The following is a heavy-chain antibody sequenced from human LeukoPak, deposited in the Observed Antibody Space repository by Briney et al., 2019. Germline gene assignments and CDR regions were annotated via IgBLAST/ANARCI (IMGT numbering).Heavy chain of an antibody. V-gene: IGHV3-66*01. CDR2: IYSGGST. J-gene: IGHJ4*02. CDR3: ARATNYDFWSGYYMGFDY. Sequence: GGSLRLSCAAPGFTVSSNYMSWVRQAPGKGLEWVSVIYSGGSTYYADSVKGRFTISRDNSKNTLYLQMNSLRAEDTAVYYCARATNYDFWSGYYMGFDYWGQGTLVTVSS. CDR1: GFTVSSNY. D-gene: IGHD3-3*01.